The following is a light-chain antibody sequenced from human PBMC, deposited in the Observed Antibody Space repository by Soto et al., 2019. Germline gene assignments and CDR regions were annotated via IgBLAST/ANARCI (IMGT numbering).Light chain of an antibody. Sequence: DIQMTQSPSTLSASVGDRVTITCRASQSISSWLAWYQQKPGKAPKLLIYKASSLESGVPSRFSGSGSGTEFTLTISSLQPDDFATHYCQQYNSYSFGQGTKVDIK. V-gene: IGKV1-5*03. J-gene: IGKJ1*01. CDR3: QQYNSYS. CDR1: QSISSW. CDR2: KAS.